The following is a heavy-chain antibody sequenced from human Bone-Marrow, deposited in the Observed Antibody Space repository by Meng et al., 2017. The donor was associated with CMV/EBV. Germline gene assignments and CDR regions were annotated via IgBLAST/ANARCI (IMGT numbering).Heavy chain of an antibody. Sequence: ASVKVSCKASGYTFTSYYMHWVRQAPGQGLEWMGIINPSGGSTSYAQKFQGRVTMTRDTSTSTVYMELSSLGSEDKAVYYCARDLGDPTSNGSGSRKVGVYYYYGMDVWGQGTTVTVSS. J-gene: IGHJ6*02. D-gene: IGHD3-10*01. CDR2: INPSGGST. V-gene: IGHV1-46*01. CDR3: ARDLGDPTSNGSGSRKVGVYYYYGMDV. CDR1: GYTFTSYY.